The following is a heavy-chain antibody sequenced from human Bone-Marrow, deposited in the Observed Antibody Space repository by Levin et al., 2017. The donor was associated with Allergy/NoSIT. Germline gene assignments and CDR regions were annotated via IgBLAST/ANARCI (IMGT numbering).Heavy chain of an antibody. CDR1: GYTFTAQY. D-gene: IGHD1-14*01. J-gene: IGHJ5*02. Sequence: KAGGSLRLSCKTSGYTFTAQYIHWVRLAPGQGLEWMGRINPKSGGTTYPQNFQGRVTMTRDTSITTVYMELRRLRSDDTAIYYCARELPQIPGAVGWFDPWGQGTLVTVSS. V-gene: IGHV1-2*06. CDR3: ARELPQIPGAVGWFDP. CDR2: INPKSGGT.